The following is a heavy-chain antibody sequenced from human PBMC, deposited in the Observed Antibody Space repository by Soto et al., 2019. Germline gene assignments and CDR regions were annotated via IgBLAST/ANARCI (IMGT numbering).Heavy chain of an antibody. Sequence: QVQLVQSGAEVKKPGASVKVSCKASGYTFTSYDINWVRQATGQGLEWMGWMNPNSGNTGYAQKFQGRVTMTRDTSISTAYMKLSSLRSEDTAVYYCARGGYYYDSSAYYRPFDYWGQGTLVTVSS. D-gene: IGHD3-22*01. V-gene: IGHV1-8*01. CDR1: GYTFTSYD. CDR3: ARGGYYYDSSAYYRPFDY. J-gene: IGHJ4*02. CDR2: MNPNSGNT.